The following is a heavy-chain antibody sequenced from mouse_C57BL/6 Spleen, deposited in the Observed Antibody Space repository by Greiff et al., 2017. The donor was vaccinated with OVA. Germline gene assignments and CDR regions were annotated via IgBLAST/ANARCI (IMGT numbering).Heavy chain of an antibody. Sequence: EVQLVESGGGLVQPKGSLKLSCAASGFSFNTYAMNWVRQAPGKGLEWVARIRSKSNNYATYYADSVKDRFTISRDDSESMLYLQMNNLKTEDTAMYYCVSSLAGYAMDYWGQGTSVTVSS. CDR3: VSSLAGYAMDY. CDR2: IRSKSNNYAT. V-gene: IGHV10-1*01. J-gene: IGHJ4*01. CDR1: GFSFNTYA. D-gene: IGHD6-1*01.